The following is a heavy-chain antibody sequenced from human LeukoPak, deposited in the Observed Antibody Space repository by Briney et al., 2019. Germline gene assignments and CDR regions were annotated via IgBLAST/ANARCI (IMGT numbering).Heavy chain of an antibody. V-gene: IGHV4-59*08. CDR3: ARHGSYSSSFGYFDY. J-gene: IGHJ4*02. CDR1: GGSISSYY. CDR2: IYYSGST. D-gene: IGHD6-13*01. Sequence: PSETLSLTCTVSGGSISSYYWSWIRQPPGKGLEWIGYIYYSGSTNYNPSLKSRVTISVDTSKNQFSLKLSSVTAADTAVYYCARHGSYSSSFGYFDYWGQGTLVTVSS.